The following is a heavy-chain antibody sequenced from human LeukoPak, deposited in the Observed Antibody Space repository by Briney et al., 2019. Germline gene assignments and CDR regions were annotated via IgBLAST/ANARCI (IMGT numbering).Heavy chain of an antibody. CDR2: ITDDGGST. CDR1: GFSFSSYA. J-gene: IGHJ4*02. CDR3: AKKAGVTTAFDY. V-gene: IGHV3-23*01. D-gene: IGHD4-17*01. Sequence: GGSLRLSCAASGFSFSSYAMSWVGQAPGKGLDWVSAITDDGGSTYYADSVKGRFTISRDNSKNTLYLQMNSLRAEDTAVYYCAKKAGVTTAFDYWGQGTLVTVSS.